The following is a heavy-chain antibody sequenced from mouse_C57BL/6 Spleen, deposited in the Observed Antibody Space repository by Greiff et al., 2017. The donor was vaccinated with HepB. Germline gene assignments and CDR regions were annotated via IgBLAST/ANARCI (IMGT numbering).Heavy chain of an antibody. J-gene: IGHJ4*01. CDR3: ARQLGRVYAMDY. CDR2: ISSGGSYT. D-gene: IGHD4-1*01. CDR1: GFTFSSYG. Sequence: EVKVVESGGDLVKPGGSLKLSCAASGFTFSSYGMSWVRQTPDKRLEWVATISSGGSYTYYPDSVKGRFTISRDNAKNTLYLQMSSLKSEDTAMYYCARQLGRVYAMDYWGQGTSVTVSS. V-gene: IGHV5-6*01.